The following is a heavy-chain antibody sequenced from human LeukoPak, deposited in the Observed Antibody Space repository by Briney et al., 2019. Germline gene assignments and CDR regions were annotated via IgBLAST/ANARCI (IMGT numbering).Heavy chain of an antibody. V-gene: IGHV4-61*01. J-gene: IGHJ4*02. CDR1: GGSVSSGSYY. D-gene: IGHD6-13*01. CDR3: ARVFTYSSSWYGGQRKFDY. Sequence: PSETLSLTCTVSGGSVSSGSYYWSWIRQPPGKGLEWIGYIYYSGSTNYNPSLKGRVTISVDTSKNQFSLKLSSVTAADTAVYYCARVFTYSSSWYGGQRKFDYWGQGTLVTVSS. CDR2: IYYSGST.